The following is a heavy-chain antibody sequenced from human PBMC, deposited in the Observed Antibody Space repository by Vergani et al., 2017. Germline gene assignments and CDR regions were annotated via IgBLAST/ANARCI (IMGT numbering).Heavy chain of an antibody. CDR1: GFTFSSYS. V-gene: IGHV3-48*01. CDR2: ISSSSSTI. Sequence: EVQLVESGGGLVQPGGSLRLSCAASGFTFSSYSMNWVRQAPGKGLEWVSYISSSSSTIYYADSVKGRFTISRDNSKNTLYLQMNSLRAEDTAVYYCARRNYGYEFDYWGQGTLVTVSS. CDR3: ARRNYGYEFDY. D-gene: IGHD5-12*01. J-gene: IGHJ4*02.